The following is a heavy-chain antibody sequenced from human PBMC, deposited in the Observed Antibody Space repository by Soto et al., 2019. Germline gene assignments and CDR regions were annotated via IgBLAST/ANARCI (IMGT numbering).Heavy chain of an antibody. CDR1: GFIISDYG. Sequence: EVQLLDSGGGLVQPGGSLRLSCAVSGFIISDYGVTWVRQAPGKGLEWVSGFSGGGGGTFYADSVKGRFTISRDDPKNTAYLQMNSLGAEDTAVYYCAKRFFGSGSPPGAFDVWGQGTMVTVSS. D-gene: IGHD3-10*01. J-gene: IGHJ3*01. CDR2: FSGGGGGT. CDR3: AKRFFGSGSPPGAFDV. V-gene: IGHV3-23*01.